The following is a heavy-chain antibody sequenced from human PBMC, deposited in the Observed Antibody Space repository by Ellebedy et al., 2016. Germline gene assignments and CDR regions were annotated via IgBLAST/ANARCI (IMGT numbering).Heavy chain of an antibody. J-gene: IGHJ4*02. V-gene: IGHV3-23*01. CDR1: GFNLNTYF. CDR2: ISAGSDTT. D-gene: IGHD1-1*01. Sequence: GESLKISCTASGFNLNTYFMSWVRQTPGKGLEWVSTISAGSDTTRFADSVKGRFTISRDSSKNTVYLRMNSLRAEDTAVYYCAKSLGADYWNGHYFDYWGRGTLVTVSS. CDR3: AKSLGADYWNGHYFDY.